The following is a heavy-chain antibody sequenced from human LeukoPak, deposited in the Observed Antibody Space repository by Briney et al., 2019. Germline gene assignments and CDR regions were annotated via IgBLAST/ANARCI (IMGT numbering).Heavy chain of an antibody. V-gene: IGHV3-21*04. J-gene: IGHJ4*02. CDR3: AITKQARRYFDY. CDR1: GFTFSSYS. CDR2: INRKSSYI. D-gene: IGHD1-14*01. Sequence: GGSLRLSCAASGFTFSSYSMNWVRQAPGKGLEWVSSINRKSSYIYYADSVKGRFTISRDNAKNSLYLQMNTLRADDTAVYYCAITKQARRYFDYRGQGILVTVSS.